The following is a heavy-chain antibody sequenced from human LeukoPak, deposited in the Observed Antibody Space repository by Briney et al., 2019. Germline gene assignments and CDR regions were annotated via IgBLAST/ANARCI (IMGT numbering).Heavy chain of an antibody. D-gene: IGHD1-20*01. J-gene: IGHJ4*02. V-gene: IGHV4-59*01. Sequence: SETLSLTCTASGGSISSYYWSWIRQPPGKGLEWIGYIYYSGSTNYNPSLKSRVTISVDTSKNQFSLKLSSVTAADTAVYYCARVNNWNDGIDYWGQGTLVTVSS. CDR1: GGSISSYY. CDR3: ARVNNWNDGIDY. CDR2: IYYSGST.